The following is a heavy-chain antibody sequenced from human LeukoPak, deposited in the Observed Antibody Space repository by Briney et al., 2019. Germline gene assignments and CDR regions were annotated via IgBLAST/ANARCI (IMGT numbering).Heavy chain of an antibody. CDR2: IYYSGST. D-gene: IGHD4-17*01. Sequence: PSETLSLTCSVSVGSLSIGGYYWGWVRQHPGRGLEWIGYIYYSGSTYYNPSLKSRVTISVDTSKNQFSLKRSSVTAADTAVYYCARGGTTVIDYWGQGTLVTVSS. J-gene: IGHJ4*02. CDR1: VGSLSIGGYY. CDR3: ARGGTTVIDY. V-gene: IGHV4-31*03.